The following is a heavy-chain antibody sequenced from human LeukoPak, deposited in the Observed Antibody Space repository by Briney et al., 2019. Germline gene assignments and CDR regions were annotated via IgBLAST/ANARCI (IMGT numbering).Heavy chain of an antibody. CDR2: ISYDGSKK. CDR3: AREAGTYSSGWYGSRAFDI. J-gene: IGHJ3*02. D-gene: IGHD6-19*01. Sequence: PGRSLRLSCAASGFTFSSYAMHWVRQAPGKGLEWVAFISYDGSKKYYADSVKGRLTISRDNSKNTLYLQMNSLRAEDTAVYYCAREAGTYSSGWYGSRAFDIWGQGTMVTVSS. V-gene: IGHV3-30-3*01. CDR1: GFTFSSYA.